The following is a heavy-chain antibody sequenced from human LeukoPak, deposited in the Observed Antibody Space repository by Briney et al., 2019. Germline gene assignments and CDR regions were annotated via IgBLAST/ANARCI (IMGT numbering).Heavy chain of an antibody. J-gene: IGHJ4*02. V-gene: IGHV3-30-3*01. CDR1: VFLFKDYN. D-gene: IGHD2-2*02. CDR2: ITSNGYRV. Sequence: GVPLRLLCAACVFLFKDYNKHWLPESPGKGRECFAIITSNGYRVYCVDSLKRRFTVSRHNSKSTLYLQMNSLTTEDTATYYCARGGGGYTTYEEDWGQGTLVIVSS. CDR3: ARGGGGYTTYEED.